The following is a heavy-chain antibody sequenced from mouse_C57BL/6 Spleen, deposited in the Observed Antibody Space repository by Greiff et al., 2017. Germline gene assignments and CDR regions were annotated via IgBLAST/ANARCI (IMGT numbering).Heavy chain of an antibody. J-gene: IGHJ1*03. CDR3: ARGSYGSSYGGNWYFDV. CDR2: ISDGGSYT. Sequence: EVKVVESGGGLVKPGGSLKLSCAASGFTFSSYAMSWVRQTPEKRLEWVATISDGGSYTYYPDNVKGRFAISRDNAKNNLYLQMSHLKSEDTAMYYCARGSYGSSYGGNWYFDVWGTGTTVTVSS. D-gene: IGHD1-1*01. V-gene: IGHV5-4*03. CDR1: GFTFSSYA.